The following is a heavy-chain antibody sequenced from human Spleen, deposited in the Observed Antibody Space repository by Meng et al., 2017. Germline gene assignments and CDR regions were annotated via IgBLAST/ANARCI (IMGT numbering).Heavy chain of an antibody. D-gene: IGHD3-9*01. CDR1: GNSISSGYY. Sequence: SETLSLTCTVSGNSISSGYYWGWIRQPPGKDLEWIGSFHHRGRTYYNPSLKSRVTILQDASENQFSLKLSSVTAADTAVYYCVSPARDALRYFDWLPQLDYWGQGTLVTVSS. V-gene: IGHV4-38-2*02. CDR2: FHHRGRT. CDR3: VSPARDALRYFDWLPQLDY. J-gene: IGHJ4*02.